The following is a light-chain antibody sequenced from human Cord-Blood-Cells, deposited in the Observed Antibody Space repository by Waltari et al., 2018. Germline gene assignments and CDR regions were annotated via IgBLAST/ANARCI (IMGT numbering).Light chain of an antibody. J-gene: IGLJ1*01. V-gene: IGLV2-14*01. Sequence: QSVLTQPASVYGSPGQSITISCTGTRRDVGGYNYASWYQQHPGKAPKLMSYEVSNRPSGVSNRFSGSKSGNTASLTISGLQAEDEADYYCSSYTSSSTYVFGTGTKVTVL. CDR3: SSYTSSSTYV. CDR2: EVS. CDR1: RRDVGGYNY.